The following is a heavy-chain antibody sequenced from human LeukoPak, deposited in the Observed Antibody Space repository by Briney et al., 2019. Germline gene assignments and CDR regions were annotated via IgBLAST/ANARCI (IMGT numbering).Heavy chain of an antibody. V-gene: IGHV3-23*01. J-gene: IGHJ4*02. CDR2: ISGSGDRT. CDR3: AKGYPGVVIIYYFDY. Sequence: GGSLRLSCVASGFTFSNYAVSWVCQAPGKGLEWVSTISGSGDRTYYADSVKGRFTISRDNSKNTLHLQMNSLRAEDTAVYYCAKGYPGVVIIYYFDYWGQGTLVTVSS. D-gene: IGHD3-3*01. CDR1: GFTFSNYA.